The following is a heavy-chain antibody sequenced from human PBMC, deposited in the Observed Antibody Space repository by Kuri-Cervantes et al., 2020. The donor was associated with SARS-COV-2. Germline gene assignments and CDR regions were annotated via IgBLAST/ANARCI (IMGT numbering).Heavy chain of an antibody. D-gene: IGHD3-10*01. CDR1: GGTFHKYV. Sequence: SVKVSCKTSGGTFHKYVINRVRQAPGQGLEWMGGIIPIFGTANYAQKFQGRVTITADKSTSTAYMELSSLRSEDTAVYYCAREGAGTLYTSRYYGMDVWGQGTTVTVSS. J-gene: IGHJ6*02. CDR2: IIPIFGTA. CDR3: AREGAGTLYTSRYYGMDV. V-gene: IGHV1-69*06.